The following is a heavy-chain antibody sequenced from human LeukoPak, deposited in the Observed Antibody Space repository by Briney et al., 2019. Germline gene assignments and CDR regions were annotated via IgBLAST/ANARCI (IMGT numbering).Heavy chain of an antibody. CDR1: GFTFSNAW. CDR3: ARDANPDYGDYSGAFDI. D-gene: IGHD4-17*01. J-gene: IGHJ3*02. V-gene: IGHV3-15*01. CDR2: IKSKTDGGTT. Sequence: GGSLRLSCAASGFTFSNAWMSWVRQAPGKGLEWVGRIKSKTDGGTTDYAAPVKGRFTISRDDSKNTLYLQMNSLRAEDTAVYYCARDANPDYGDYSGAFDIWGQGTMVTVSS.